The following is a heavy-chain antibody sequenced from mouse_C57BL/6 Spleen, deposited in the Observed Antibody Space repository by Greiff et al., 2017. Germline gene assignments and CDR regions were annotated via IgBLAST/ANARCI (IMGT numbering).Heavy chain of an antibody. CDR1: GFNIKDYY. V-gene: IGHV14-1*01. CDR2: IDPEDGDT. CDR3: TKAYYSNYERAMDY. Sequence: EVHLVESGAELVRPGASVKLSCTASGFNIKDYYMHWVKQRPEQGLEWIGRIDPEDGDTEYAPKFQGKATMTADTSSNTAYLQLSSLTSEDTAVYYCTKAYYSNYERAMDYWGQGTSVTVSS. D-gene: IGHD2-5*01. J-gene: IGHJ4*01.